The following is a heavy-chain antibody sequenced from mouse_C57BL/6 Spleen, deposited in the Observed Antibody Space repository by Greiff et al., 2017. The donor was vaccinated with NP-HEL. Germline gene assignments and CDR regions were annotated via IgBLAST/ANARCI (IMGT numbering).Heavy chain of an antibody. CDR1: GYTFTDHT. CDR3: ARKEDLLRSYYAMDY. Sequence: QVQLQQSDAELVKPGASVKISCKVSGYTFTDHTIHWMKQRPEQGLEWIGYIYPRDGSTKYNEKFKGKATLTADKSSSTAYMQLNSLTSEDSAVYFCARKEDLLRSYYAMDYWGQGTSVTVSS. D-gene: IGHD2-1*01. J-gene: IGHJ4*01. CDR2: IYPRDGST. V-gene: IGHV1-78*01.